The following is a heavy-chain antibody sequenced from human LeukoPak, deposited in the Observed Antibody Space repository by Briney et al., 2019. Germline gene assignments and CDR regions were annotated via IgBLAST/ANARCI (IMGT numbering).Heavy chain of an antibody. CDR3: ARNPGGSGYYIIWFDP. D-gene: IGHD3-3*01. Sequence: SQTLSLTCTVSGDSISSGYYWGWIRQPPGKGLEWIGSIYHSGSTYYNPSLKSRVTISVDTSKNQFSLKLSSVTAADTAVYYCARNPGGSGYYIIWFDPWGQGTLVTVSS. CDR2: IYHSGST. J-gene: IGHJ5*02. V-gene: IGHV4-38-2*02. CDR1: GDSISSGYY.